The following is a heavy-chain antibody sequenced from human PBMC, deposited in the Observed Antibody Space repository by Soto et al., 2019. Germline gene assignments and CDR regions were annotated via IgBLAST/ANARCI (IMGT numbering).Heavy chain of an antibody. V-gene: IGHV3-33*01. CDR2: IWYDGSNK. D-gene: IGHD3-16*02. J-gene: IGHJ3*02. CDR3: ARETVMITFGGVIADAFDS. CDR1: GFTFSRYG. Sequence: HPGGSLRLSCAASGFTFSRYGMHWVRQAPGKGLEWVAVIWYDGSNKYYADSVKGRFTISRGNSENTVYLQMNSLRAEDAAVYYCARETVMITFGGVIADAFDSWGQGTMVTVSS.